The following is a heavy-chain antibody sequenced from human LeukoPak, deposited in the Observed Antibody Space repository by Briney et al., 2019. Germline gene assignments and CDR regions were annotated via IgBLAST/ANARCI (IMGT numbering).Heavy chain of an antibody. J-gene: IGHJ4*02. D-gene: IGHD1-26*01. CDR1: GFTFSSYS. Sequence: PGGSLRLSCAASGFTFSSYSMNWVCQAPGKGLEWVSSISSSSSYIYYADSVKGRFTISRDNAKNSLYLQMNSLRAEDTAVYYCARYAKPGGAGRYFDYWGQGTLVTVSS. V-gene: IGHV3-21*01. CDR3: ARYAKPGGAGRYFDY. CDR2: ISSSSSYI.